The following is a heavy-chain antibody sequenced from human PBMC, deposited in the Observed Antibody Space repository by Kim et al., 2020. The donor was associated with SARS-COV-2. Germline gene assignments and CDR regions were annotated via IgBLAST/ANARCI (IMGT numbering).Heavy chain of an antibody. D-gene: IGHD1-26*01. Sequence: SETLSLTCTVSGVSINSGSYYWGWNRQPPGKGLEWLGSMFHSGSTFYNPSLKRRVTISADASKNQYLLILSPVTAADTAGYYCSRHTPGGYNLYFFDSWGQGSLVIVSS. CDR2: MFHSGST. V-gene: IGHV4-39*01. CDR1: GVSINSGSYY. J-gene: IGHJ4*02. CDR3: SRHTPGGYNLYFFDS.